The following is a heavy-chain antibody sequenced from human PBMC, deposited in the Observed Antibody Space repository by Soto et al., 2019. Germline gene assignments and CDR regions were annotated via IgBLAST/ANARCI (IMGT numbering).Heavy chain of an antibody. D-gene: IGHD2-8*01. Sequence: GESLKISCTGSGYSFTSYWIGWVRQMPGKGLEWMGIIYPGDSDTRYSPSFQGQVTISADKSITTAYLQWSSLKASDTAIYYCARQNGGGYYYYGVDGWGQGTTVTVSS. CDR1: GYSFTSYW. CDR3: ARQNGGGYYYYGVDG. J-gene: IGHJ6*02. CDR2: IYPGDSDT. V-gene: IGHV5-51*01.